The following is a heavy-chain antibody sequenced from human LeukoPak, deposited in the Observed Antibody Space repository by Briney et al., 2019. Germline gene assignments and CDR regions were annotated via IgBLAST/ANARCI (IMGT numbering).Heavy chain of an antibody. D-gene: IGHD3-3*01. CDR2: INHSGST. V-gene: IGHV4-34*01. CDR1: GFTFSSYV. CDR3: ARGRSPVLRFLEWSNWSDP. J-gene: IGHJ5*02. Sequence: LRLSCAASGFTFSSYVMHWVRQPPGKGLEWIGEINHSGSTTYNPSLKSRVTISADTTKNQFSLTLSSVTAAGTAVYYCARGRSPVLRFLEWSNWSDPWGQGTLVTVSS.